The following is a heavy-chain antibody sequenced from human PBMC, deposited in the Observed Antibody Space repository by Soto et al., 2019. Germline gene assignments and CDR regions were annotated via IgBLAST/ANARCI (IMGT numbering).Heavy chain of an antibody. J-gene: IGHJ6*02. D-gene: IGHD3-10*01. V-gene: IGHV4-61*08. Sequence: SETLSLTCTVSGASVSGGDWYWSWIRQSPGKGLEWIGYIYYTETTNYNPSLRGRATISLDRPNNQFSLQLSSVTDADTAQYYCAKSGANIRYYHYGLDVWGRGTTVTVSS. CDR2: IYYTETT. CDR3: AKSGANIRYYHYGLDV. CDR1: GASVSGGDWY.